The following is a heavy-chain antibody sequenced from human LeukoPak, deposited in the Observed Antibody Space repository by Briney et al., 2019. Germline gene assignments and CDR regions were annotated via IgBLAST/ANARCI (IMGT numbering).Heavy chain of an antibody. CDR2: IKGDGSEK. J-gene: IGHJ4*02. V-gene: IGHV3-7*01. CDR1: GFTFSDYY. CDR3: ATSRDVSLWFGELY. D-gene: IGHD3-10*01. Sequence: GGSLRLSCAASGFTFSDYYMSWIRQAPGRGLEWVANIKGDGSEKYYVDSVKGRFTISRDNAKNSLYLQMNSLRAEDTAVYYCATSRDVSLWFGELYWGQGTLVTVSS.